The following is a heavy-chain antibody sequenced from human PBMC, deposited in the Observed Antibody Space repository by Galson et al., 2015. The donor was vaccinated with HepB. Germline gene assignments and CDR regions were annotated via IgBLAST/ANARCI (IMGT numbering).Heavy chain of an antibody. CDR2: LYYRGST. CDR1: GGSITNSLYY. V-gene: IGHV4-39*07. CDR3: ASGSPFSSSWLNYFDP. D-gene: IGHD6-13*01. J-gene: IGHJ5*02. Sequence: SETLSLTCSVSGGSITNSLYYWGWIRQTPEKGLEWIGSLYYRGSTFYNPSLRGRVTISIDASKNQFSLRLTSVTAADTAVYYCASGSPFSSSWLNYFDPWSQGTLVTVSS.